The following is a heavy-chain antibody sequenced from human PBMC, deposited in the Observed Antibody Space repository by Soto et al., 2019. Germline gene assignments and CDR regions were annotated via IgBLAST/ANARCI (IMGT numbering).Heavy chain of an antibody. J-gene: IGHJ5*02. D-gene: IGHD1-26*01. CDR1: GCSISSGGYY. CDR3: ARGRIVGATFDP. V-gene: IGHV4-31*02. CDR2: IYYSGST. Sequence: LTCTVSGCSISSGGYYWSWIRQHPGKGLEWIGYIYYSGSTYYNPSLKSRVTISVDTSKNQFSLKLSSVTAADTAVYYCARGRIVGATFDPWGQGTLVTVSS.